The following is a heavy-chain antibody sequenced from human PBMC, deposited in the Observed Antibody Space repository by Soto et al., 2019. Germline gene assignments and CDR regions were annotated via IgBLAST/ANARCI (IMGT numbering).Heavy chain of an antibody. D-gene: IGHD3-10*01. J-gene: IGHJ5*02. CDR3: ARDDYYGSGSYQSRGWFDP. CDR1: GGSISSYY. Sequence: PSETLSLTCTVSGGSISSYYWSWIRQPPGKGLEWIGYIYYSGSTNYNPSLKSRVTISVDTSKNQFSLKLSSVTAADTAAYYCARDDYYGSGSYQSRGWFDPWGQGTLVTVSS. CDR2: IYYSGST. V-gene: IGHV4-59*01.